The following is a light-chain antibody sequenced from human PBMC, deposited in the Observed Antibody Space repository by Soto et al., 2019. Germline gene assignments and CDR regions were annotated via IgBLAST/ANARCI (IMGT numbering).Light chain of an antibody. CDR1: QSVSSTY. V-gene: IGKV3-20*01. CDR2: GAS. Sequence: EIVLTQSPGTLSLSPGERATLSCRASQSVSSTYLAWYQQKPGQAPRLLIYGASSRATGIPDRFSGSGSGTAFTITISRLEPEDFAVYYWQQYGSSPPVTFGGGTKVEI. CDR3: QQYGSSPPVT. J-gene: IGKJ4*01.